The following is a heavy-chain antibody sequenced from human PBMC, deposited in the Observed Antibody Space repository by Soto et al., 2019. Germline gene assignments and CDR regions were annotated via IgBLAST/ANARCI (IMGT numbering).Heavy chain of an antibody. CDR1: GFTFDDYA. CDR3: AKRASTTVFAFNDY. Sequence: EVQLVESGGGLVQPGRSLRLSCAASGFTFDDYAMHWVRQGPGKGLEWVSSISWNSGNLGYADSVKGRFTISRDNAKNSLYLPMNSLRGEETALYYCAKRASTTVFAFNDYWGQGTLLSVSS. CDR2: ISWNSGNL. J-gene: IGHJ4*02. D-gene: IGHD4-17*01. V-gene: IGHV3-9*01.